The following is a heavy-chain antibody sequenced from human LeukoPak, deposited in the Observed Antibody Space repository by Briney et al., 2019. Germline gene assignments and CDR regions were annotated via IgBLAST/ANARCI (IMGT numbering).Heavy chain of an antibody. V-gene: IGHV3-30*02. J-gene: IGHJ4*02. CDR1: GFTFSSYG. Sequence: PGGSLRLSCAASGFTFSSYGMHWVRQAPGKGLEWVAFIRYDGSDKYYADSVKGRFTISRDNSKNTLYLQMNSLRAEDTAVYYCAKDGYNWNDAQDVPFDYWGQGTLVTVSS. CDR3: AKDGYNWNDAQDVPFDY. D-gene: IGHD1-20*01. CDR2: IRYDGSDK.